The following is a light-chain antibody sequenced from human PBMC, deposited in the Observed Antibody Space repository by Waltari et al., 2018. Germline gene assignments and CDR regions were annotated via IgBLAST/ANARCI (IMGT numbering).Light chain of an antibody. CDR3: QQYGASPWT. J-gene: IGKJ1*01. V-gene: IGKV3D-20*01. Sequence: IVLTQSPGTLSLSPGERATLSCGASQSVTNNHLAWYHQKPGLAPRLLIYDASSRATDIPERFSGSGSGTDFTLTISRLEPEDFAFYYCQQYGASPWTFGQGTKVDVK. CDR1: QSVTNNH. CDR2: DAS.